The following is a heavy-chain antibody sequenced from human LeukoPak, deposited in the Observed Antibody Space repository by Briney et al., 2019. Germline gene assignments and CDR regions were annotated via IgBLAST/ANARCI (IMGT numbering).Heavy chain of an antibody. CDR1: GGSISSSSYY. V-gene: IGHV4-39*01. D-gene: IGHD3-10*01. CDR3: ARRTVGPVIIPAQDAFDI. J-gene: IGHJ3*02. Sequence: SETLSLTCTVSGGSISSSSYYWGWIRQPPGKGLEWIGSIYYSGSTYYNPPLKSRVTISVDTSKNQFSLKLSSVTAADTAVYYCARRTVGPVIIPAQDAFDIWGQGTMVTVSS. CDR2: IYYSGST.